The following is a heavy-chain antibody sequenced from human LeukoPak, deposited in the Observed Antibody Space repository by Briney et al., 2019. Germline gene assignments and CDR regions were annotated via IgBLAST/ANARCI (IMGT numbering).Heavy chain of an antibody. V-gene: IGHV3-21*04. CDR1: GFTFSSYS. CDR3: AGGNSWPGLSY. Sequence: GGSLRLSCAASGFTFSSYSMNWVRQAPGKGLEWVSSISSSSSYIYYADSVNGRFTISRDKSKNTLYLQMNTLRAEDTAVYFCAGGNSWPGLSYWGQGTLLTVSS. CDR2: ISSSSSYI. J-gene: IGHJ4*02. D-gene: IGHD6-13*01.